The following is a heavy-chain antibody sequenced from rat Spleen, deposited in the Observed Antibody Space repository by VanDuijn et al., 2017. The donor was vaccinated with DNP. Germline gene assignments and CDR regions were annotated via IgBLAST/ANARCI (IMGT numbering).Heavy chain of an antibody. CDR3: ASLWTLAY. D-gene: IGHD1-6*01. CDR2: INSSGGTT. CDR1: GFTFSDYY. V-gene: IGHV5-25*01. Sequence: EVQLVESGGGLVQPGRSLKLSCAASGFTFSDYYMAWVRQAPKKGLDWVATINSSGGTTYYRDSVKGRFTISRDNAKSTLYLQMDSLRSEDTATYYCASLWTLAYWGQGTLVTVSS. J-gene: IGHJ3*01.